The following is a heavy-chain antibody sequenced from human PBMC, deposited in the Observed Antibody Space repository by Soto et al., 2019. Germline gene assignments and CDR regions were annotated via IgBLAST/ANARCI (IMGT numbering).Heavy chain of an antibody. CDR1: GDSVSSNSAA. CDR2: TYYRSKWYN. J-gene: IGHJ6*03. D-gene: IGHD6-19*01. Sequence: PSQTLSLTCAISGDSVSSNSAAWNWIRQSPSRGLEWLGRTYYRSKWYNDYAVSVKSRITINPDTSKNQFSLQLNSVTPEDTAVYYCARGPPRKRSSGWYAVYYYYMDVWGKGTTVTVSS. CDR3: ARGPPRKRSSGWYAVYYYYMDV. V-gene: IGHV6-1*01.